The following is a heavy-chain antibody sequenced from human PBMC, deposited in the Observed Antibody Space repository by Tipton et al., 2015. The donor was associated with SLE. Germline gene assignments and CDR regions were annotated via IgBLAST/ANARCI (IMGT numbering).Heavy chain of an antibody. Sequence: TLSLTCAVYGGSFSGYYWSWIHQPPGKGLEWIGEINHSGSTNYNPSLKSRVTISVDTSKNQFSLKLSSVTAADTAVYYCARSNYDYIWGSYRASAAADAFDIWGQGTMVTVSS. CDR1: GGSFSGYY. CDR3: ARSNYDYIWGSYRASAAADAFDI. D-gene: IGHD3-16*02. V-gene: IGHV4-34*01. J-gene: IGHJ3*02. CDR2: INHSGST.